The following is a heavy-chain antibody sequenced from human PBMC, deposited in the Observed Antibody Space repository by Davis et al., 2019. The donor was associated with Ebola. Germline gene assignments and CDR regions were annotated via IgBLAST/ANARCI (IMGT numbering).Heavy chain of an antibody. CDR2: IHPSGST. J-gene: IGHJ4*02. Sequence: PSETLSLTCTVSGGSISSYYWSWIRQPPGKGLEWIGEIHPSGSTHYNPSLWSRITISVDTSKNQFYLKLSSVTAADPAVYYCARSPGSGGDYWGQGTLVTVSS. CDR1: GGSISSYY. V-gene: IGHV4-34*10. D-gene: IGHD3-10*01. CDR3: ARSPGSGGDY.